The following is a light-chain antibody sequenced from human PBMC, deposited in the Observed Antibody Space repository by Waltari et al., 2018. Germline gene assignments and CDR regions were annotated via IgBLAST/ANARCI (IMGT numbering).Light chain of an antibody. CDR3: GTWDNTLSAV. CDR1: TSNIGNNY. CDR2: GND. Sequence: QSVLTQPPSVSAAPGQKVTISCSGSTSNIGNNYVSWYQQFPGAAPKVLIYGNDKRATGIPDRFSGSKSGTSATLDITGLQTGDEADYYCGTWDNTLSAVFGGGTKVTVL. V-gene: IGLV1-51*02. J-gene: IGLJ2*01.